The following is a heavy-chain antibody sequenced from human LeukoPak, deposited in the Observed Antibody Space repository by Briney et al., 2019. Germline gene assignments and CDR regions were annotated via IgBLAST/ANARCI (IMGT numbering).Heavy chain of an antibody. CDR3: ARDGLGTGSN. J-gene: IGHJ4*02. Sequence: GGSLRLSCAASGLTFSNYWMDWVRQAPGKGLEWVANIKQDGSEKNYVDSVKGRFIISRDNAKNSLYLQMNTLRADGTAVYYCARDGLGTGSNWGQGTLVTVSS. V-gene: IGHV3-7*03. CDR2: IKQDGSEK. D-gene: IGHD1-26*01. CDR1: GLTFSNYW.